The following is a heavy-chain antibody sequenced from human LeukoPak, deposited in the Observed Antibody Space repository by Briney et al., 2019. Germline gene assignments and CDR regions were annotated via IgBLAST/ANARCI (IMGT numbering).Heavy chain of an antibody. CDR1: GGSSSGYY. CDR2: INHSGST. CDR3: ATSGWYLLPGVY. J-gene: IGHJ4*02. Sequence: PSETLSLTCVLYGGSSSGYYWSWIRQPPGKGLEWIGEINHSGSTNYNPSLKSRVTISVDTSKNQFSLKLSSVTAADTAVYYCATSGWYLLPGVYWGQGTLVTVSS. V-gene: IGHV4-34*01. D-gene: IGHD6-19*01.